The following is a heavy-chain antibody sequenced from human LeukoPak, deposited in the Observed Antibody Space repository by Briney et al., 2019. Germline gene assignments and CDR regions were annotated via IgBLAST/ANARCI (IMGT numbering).Heavy chain of an antibody. CDR3: VREFGKMDGGT. D-gene: IGHD3-16*01. CDR1: GFTFSSYW. Sequence: GGSLRLSCAASGFTFSSYWMHWVRQAPGKGLMWVSLINNDGSIISYADSVKGRFTISRDNAENALHLQMNSLRAEDTAVYYCVREFGKMDGGTWGQGTLVTVSS. V-gene: IGHV3-74*01. CDR2: INNDGSII. J-gene: IGHJ5*02.